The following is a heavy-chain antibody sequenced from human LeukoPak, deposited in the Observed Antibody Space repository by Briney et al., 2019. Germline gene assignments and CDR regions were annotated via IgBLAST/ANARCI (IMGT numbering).Heavy chain of an antibody. J-gene: IGHJ4*02. CDR2: ISGSGGST. Sequence: GGSLRLSCAASGFTFSSYAMSWVRQAPGKGLEWVSAISGSGGSTYYADSVKGRFTISRDNSKNTLYLQMNSLRAEDTAVYYCARETRYCSSTSCYGDYWGQGTLVTVSS. CDR3: ARETRYCSSTSCYGDY. D-gene: IGHD2-2*01. V-gene: IGHV3-23*01. CDR1: GFTFSSYA.